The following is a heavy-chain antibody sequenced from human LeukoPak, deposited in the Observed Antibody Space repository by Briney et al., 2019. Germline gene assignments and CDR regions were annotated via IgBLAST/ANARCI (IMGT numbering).Heavy chain of an antibody. CDR3: ARDEPPLQKDGAFDI. CDR2: IYTSGST. V-gene: IGHV4-4*07. CDR1: GGSISSYY. J-gene: IGHJ3*02. D-gene: IGHD5-24*01. Sequence: PSQTLPLTCTVSGGSISSYYCSWIRQPAGKGLEWIGRIYTSGSTNYNPSLKSRVTMSVDTSKNQFSLKLSSVTAADTAVYYCARDEPPLQKDGAFDIWGQGTMVTVSS.